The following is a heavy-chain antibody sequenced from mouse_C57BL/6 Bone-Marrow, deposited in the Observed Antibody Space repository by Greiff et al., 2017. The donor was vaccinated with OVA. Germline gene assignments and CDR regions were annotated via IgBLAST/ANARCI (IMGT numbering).Heavy chain of an antibody. CDR2: IDPANGNT. V-gene: IGHV14-3*01. CDR3: ARGLGDYDYPWFAY. CDR1: FFNIKNTY. Sequence: VQLQQSVAELVRPGASVKGGSAPSFFNIKNTYMHWVKQRPEQGLEWIGRIDPANGNTKYAPKFQGKATITADTSSNTAYLQLSSLTSEDTAIYYCARGLGDYDYPWFAYWGQGTLVTVSA. D-gene: IGHD2-4*01. J-gene: IGHJ3*01.